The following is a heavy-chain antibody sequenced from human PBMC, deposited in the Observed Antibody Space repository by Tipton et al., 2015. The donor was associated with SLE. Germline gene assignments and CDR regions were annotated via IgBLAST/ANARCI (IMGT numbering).Heavy chain of an antibody. CDR2: IGTAGDT. CDR1: GFTFSSYD. J-gene: IGHJ6*02. V-gene: IGHV3-13*01. Sequence: SLRLSCAASGFTFSSYDMHWVRQATGKGLEWVSAIGTAGDTYYPGSVKGRFTISRENAKNSLYLQMNSLRVGDTAVYYCARVLSYSSSWYPTGYYYGMDVWGQGTTVTVSS. D-gene: IGHD6-13*01. CDR3: ARVLSYSSSWYPTGYYYGMDV.